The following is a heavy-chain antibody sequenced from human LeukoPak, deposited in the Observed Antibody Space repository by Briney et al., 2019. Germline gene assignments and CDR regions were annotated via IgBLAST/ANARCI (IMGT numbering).Heavy chain of an antibody. J-gene: IGHJ4*02. D-gene: IGHD4-23*01. V-gene: IGHV4-30-4*01. CDR1: GGSISSGDSY. Sequence: SETLSLTCTVSGGSISSGDSYWSWIRQPPGKGLEWIGYISYSGSTYYNASLKSRVTISVDTSKNQFSLKLSSVTAADTAVYYCAREGAGNSPFDYWGQGTVVTVSS. CDR3: AREGAGNSPFDY. CDR2: ISYSGST.